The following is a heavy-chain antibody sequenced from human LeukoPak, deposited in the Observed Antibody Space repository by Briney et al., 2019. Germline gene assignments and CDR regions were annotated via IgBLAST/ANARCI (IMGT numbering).Heavy chain of an antibody. CDR3: ARFGEVHQWLYPFDY. J-gene: IGHJ4*02. CDR1: GGSISSNYW. V-gene: IGHV4-4*02. CDR2: IYHTGNT. D-gene: IGHD6-19*01. Sequence: SETLSLTCAVSGGSISSNYWWSGVRQPPGRGLEWIGEIYHTGNTNYNPSLKSRVSISVDKSKRQFSLKLTSVTAADTAVYYCARFGEVHQWLYPFDYWGQGTLVTVSS.